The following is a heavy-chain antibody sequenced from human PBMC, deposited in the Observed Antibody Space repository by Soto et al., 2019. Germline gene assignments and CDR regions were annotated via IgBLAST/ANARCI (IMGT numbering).Heavy chain of an antibody. D-gene: IGHD2-21*02. Sequence: QVQLVQSGAEVKKPGSSVKVSCKASGGTFSTDAINWVRQAPGQGPEWMGGILPIFGTADYEQKFQGRVTITADVSTTTAYMELSSLRSEDTAVDYCARGHDYGGNSDAFDIWGQGTMVTVSS. J-gene: IGHJ3*02. CDR3: ARGHDYGGNSDAFDI. CDR1: GGTFSTDA. V-gene: IGHV1-69*12. CDR2: ILPIFGTA.